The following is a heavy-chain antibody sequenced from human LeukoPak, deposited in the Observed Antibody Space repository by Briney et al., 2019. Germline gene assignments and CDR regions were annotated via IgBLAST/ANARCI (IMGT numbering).Heavy chain of an antibody. CDR2: IIPIFGTA. CDR3: ARVPNDAADYYYYGMDV. Sequence: ASVKVSCKAAGGTFSSYAISWVRQAPGQGLERMGGIIPIFGTANYAQKFQGRVTITADESTSTAYMELSSLRSEDTAVYYCARVPNDAADYYYYGMDVWGQGTTVTVSS. D-gene: IGHD1-1*01. V-gene: IGHV1-69*01. CDR1: GGTFSSYA. J-gene: IGHJ6*02.